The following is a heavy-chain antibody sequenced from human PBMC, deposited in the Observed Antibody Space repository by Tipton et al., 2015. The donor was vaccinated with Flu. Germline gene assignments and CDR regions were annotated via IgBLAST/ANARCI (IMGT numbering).Heavy chain of an antibody. V-gene: IGHV3-53*01. D-gene: IGHD2-2*01. CDR2: IYGGGTT. J-gene: IGHJ4*02. Sequence: QLVQSGGGLIQPWGSLRLSCAASGFTVTSSYMSWVRQAPGKGLEWVSVIYGGGTTDYADSVKGRFTISRDKSKNALYLQMNSLRAEDTAVYYCARGRGYCVTTTCLLPFDFWGQGTLVTVSS. CDR1: GFTVTSSY. CDR3: ARGRGYCVTTTCLLPFDF.